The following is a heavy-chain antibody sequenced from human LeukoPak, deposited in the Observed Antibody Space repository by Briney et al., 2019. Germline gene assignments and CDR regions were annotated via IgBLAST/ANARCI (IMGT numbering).Heavy chain of an antibody. CDR1: GYSFTNYW. J-gene: IGHJ4*02. V-gene: IGHV5-51*01. D-gene: IGHD3-10*01. CDR3: ARQWRVGEGHDY. CDR2: IYLGDSDT. Sequence: GESLKISCKGSGYSFTNYWVAWVRQMPGKGLERMGIIYLGDSDTRYSPSFQGQVTISADKSISTAYLQWSSLKASDTAMYYCARQWRVGEGHDYWGQGTLVTVSS.